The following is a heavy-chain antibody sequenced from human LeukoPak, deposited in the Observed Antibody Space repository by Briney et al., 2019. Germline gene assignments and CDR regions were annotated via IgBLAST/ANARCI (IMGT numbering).Heavy chain of an antibody. D-gene: IGHD3-16*01. CDR1: GFTFDDYA. V-gene: IGHV3-9*01. CDR2: ISWNSGSI. CDR3: ARDDHYASDY. Sequence: PGGSLRLSCAASGFTFDDYAMHWVRQAPGKGLEWVSGISWNSGSIGYADSVKGRFTISRDNAKNSLYLQMNSLRAEDTAVFYCARDDHYASDYWGQGTLVTVSS. J-gene: IGHJ4*02.